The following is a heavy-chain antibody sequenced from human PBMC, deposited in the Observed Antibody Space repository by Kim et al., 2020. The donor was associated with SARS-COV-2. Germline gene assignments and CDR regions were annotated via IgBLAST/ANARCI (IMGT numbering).Heavy chain of an antibody. CDR3: AKDGGWMDCSSTSCYGM. J-gene: IGHJ6*01. D-gene: IGHD2-2*01. CDR2: ISYDGSNK. V-gene: IGHV3-30*18. Sequence: GGYLRLSCAASGFTFSSYGMHWVRQAPGKGLEWVAVISYDGSNKYYADSVKGRFTISRDNSKNTLYLQMNSLRAEDTAVYYCAKDGGWMDCSSTSCYGM. CDR1: GFTFSSYG.